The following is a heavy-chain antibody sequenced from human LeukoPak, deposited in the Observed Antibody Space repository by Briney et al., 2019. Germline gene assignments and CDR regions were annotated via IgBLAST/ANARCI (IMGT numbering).Heavy chain of an antibody. Sequence: GTSVKVSFKASGFTFTSSAMQWVRQARGQRLAWIGWIVVGSGNTNYAQEFLERVTVNRDMSTSTAYMELSSLRSEDTAVYYCAAVNWNSNFDYWGQGTLVTVAS. CDR3: AAVNWNSNFDY. J-gene: IGHJ4*02. D-gene: IGHD1-7*01. V-gene: IGHV1-58*02. CDR2: IVVGSGNT. CDR1: GFTFTSSA.